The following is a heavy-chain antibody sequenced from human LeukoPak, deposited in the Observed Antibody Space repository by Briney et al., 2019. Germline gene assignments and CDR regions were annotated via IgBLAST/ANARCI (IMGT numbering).Heavy chain of an antibody. D-gene: IGHD5-18*01. CDR1: GGSFSGYY. V-gene: IGHV4-34*01. CDR3: ARILYSYGPYPFDP. J-gene: IGHJ5*02. Sequence: SETLSLTCAVYGGSFSGYYWSWIRQPPGKGLEWIGEINHSGSTNYNPSLKSRVTISVDTSKNQFSLTLSSVTAADTAVYYCARILYSYGPYPFDPWGQGTLVTVSS. CDR2: INHSGST.